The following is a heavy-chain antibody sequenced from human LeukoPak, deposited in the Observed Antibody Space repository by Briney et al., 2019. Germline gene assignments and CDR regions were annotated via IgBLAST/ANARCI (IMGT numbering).Heavy chain of an antibody. D-gene: IGHD2-15*01. J-gene: IGHJ5*02. CDR1: GFTFSIFS. CDR2: IGSSGDGAI. Sequence: GGSLRLSCAASGFTFSIFSMNWVRQAPGKGLEWLSYIGSSGDGAIFYRDSVKGRFTISRDNAKNALYLQMDSLRDEDTAVYYCARGVRYCSGGSCYNWFDPWGQGTLVTVSS. V-gene: IGHV3-48*02. CDR3: ARGVRYCSGGSCYNWFDP.